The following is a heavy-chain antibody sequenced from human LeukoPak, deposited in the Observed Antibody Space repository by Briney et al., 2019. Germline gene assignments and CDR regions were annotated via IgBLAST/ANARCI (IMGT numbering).Heavy chain of an antibody. Sequence: PGGSLRLSCAASGFTFSTYGMHWVRQAPGKGLEWVAVILFDGNNKYYADSVKGRFTISRDNSKNTLYLQMNSLRAEDTAVYYCARDRDWGCSYCSYWGQGTLVTVSS. J-gene: IGHJ4*02. CDR2: ILFDGNNK. CDR3: ARDRDWGCSYCSY. D-gene: IGHD7-27*01. CDR1: GFTFSTYG. V-gene: IGHV3-30*03.